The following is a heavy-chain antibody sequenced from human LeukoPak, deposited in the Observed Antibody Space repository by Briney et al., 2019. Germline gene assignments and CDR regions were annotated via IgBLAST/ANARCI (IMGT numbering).Heavy chain of an antibody. CDR1: GGSISSSSYY. J-gene: IGHJ3*02. D-gene: IGHD2-2*02. Sequence: PSETLSLTCTVSGGSISSSSYYWGWIRQPPGKGLEWIGGIYYSGSTYYNPSLKSRVTISVDTSKNQFSLKLSSVTAADTAVYYCARGDCSSTSCYTRFSVLGTKNDAFDIWGQGTMVTVSS. CDR3: ARGDCSSTSCYTRFSVLGTKNDAFDI. CDR2: IYYSGST. V-gene: IGHV4-39*07.